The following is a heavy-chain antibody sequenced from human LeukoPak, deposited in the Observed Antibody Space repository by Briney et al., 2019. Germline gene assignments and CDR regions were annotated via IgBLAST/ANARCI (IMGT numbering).Heavy chain of an antibody. D-gene: IGHD3-22*01. CDR3: ARVPNHYDSSGYYSEYYFDY. CDR1: GGSISSYY. Sequence: TSETLSLTCTVSGGSISSYYWSWIRQPPGKGLEWIGYIYYSGSTNYNPSLKSRVTISVDTSKNQFSLKLSSVTAADTAVYYCARVPNHYDSSGYYSEYYFDYWGQGTLVTVSS. J-gene: IGHJ4*02. CDR2: IYYSGST. V-gene: IGHV4-59*01.